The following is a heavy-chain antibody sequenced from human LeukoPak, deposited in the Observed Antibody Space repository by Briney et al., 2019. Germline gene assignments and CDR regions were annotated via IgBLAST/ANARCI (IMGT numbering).Heavy chain of an antibody. J-gene: IGHJ4*02. CDR3: ARGLLSSGWLDY. CDR1: GYTFTGYY. D-gene: IGHD6-19*01. V-gene: IGHV1-2*02. Sequence: ASVTVSCKASGYTFTGYYMHWVRQAPGQGLEWMGWINPNNGGTNYAQKLQGRVTMTRDTSISTAYMELSRLRSDDTAVYYCARGLLSSGWLDYWGQGTLVTVSS. CDR2: INPNNGGT.